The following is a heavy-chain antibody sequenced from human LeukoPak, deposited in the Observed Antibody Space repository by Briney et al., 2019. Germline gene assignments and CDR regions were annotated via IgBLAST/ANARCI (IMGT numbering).Heavy chain of an antibody. Sequence: WETLSLTCTVSSGSISTSNYYWGWVRQPPGKALEWIGNIFYSGSTYYSPSLKSRVTISLDTSRNQFSLKLNAVTAADTAVYYCATEHYDGSGDWGQGTLVTVSS. CDR3: ATEHYDGSGD. CDR2: IFYSGST. CDR1: SGSISTSNYY. D-gene: IGHD3-10*01. J-gene: IGHJ4*02. V-gene: IGHV4-39*07.